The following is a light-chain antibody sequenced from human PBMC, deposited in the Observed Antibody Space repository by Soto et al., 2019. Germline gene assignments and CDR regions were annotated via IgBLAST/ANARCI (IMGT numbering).Light chain of an antibody. Sequence: EIQMTQSPSTLSASVGDRVTITCRASQSISGWLAWYQQKPGQALKFLIYQASNLESGVPSRFSGSGSGTEFTLTISSLQADDLATYYCQQYNSYPWTFGQGTKVEIK. CDR3: QQYNSYPWT. CDR1: QSISGW. V-gene: IGKV1-5*03. J-gene: IGKJ1*01. CDR2: QAS.